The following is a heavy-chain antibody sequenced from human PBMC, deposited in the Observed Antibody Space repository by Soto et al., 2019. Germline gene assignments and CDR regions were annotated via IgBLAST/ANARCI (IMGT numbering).Heavy chain of an antibody. CDR3: ARSFWSGYDPLPNDAFDI. D-gene: IGHD3-3*01. CDR2: IIPILGTA. Sequence: SVKVSCKASGGTFSSYAISWVRQAPGQGLEWMGGIIPILGTANYAQKFQGRVTITADESTSTAYMELSSLRSEDTAVYYCARSFWSGYDPLPNDAFDIWGQGTMVTVSS. V-gene: IGHV1-69*13. CDR1: GGTFSSYA. J-gene: IGHJ3*02.